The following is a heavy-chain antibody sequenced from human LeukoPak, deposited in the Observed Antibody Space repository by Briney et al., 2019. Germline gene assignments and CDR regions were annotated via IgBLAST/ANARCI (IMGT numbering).Heavy chain of an antibody. Sequence: SQTLSLTCAVSGDSVSIGDYSWSWIRQSPGKGLEWIGFIYRSGNTYYNPSLRSRVTTSVDRSKNQFSLKLTSVTAADAAVYYCARVSGNSDFDYWGQGTLVTVSS. CDR1: GDSVSIGDYS. CDR2: IYRSGNT. J-gene: IGHJ4*02. V-gene: IGHV4-30-2*06. CDR3: ARVSGNSDFDY. D-gene: IGHD4-23*01.